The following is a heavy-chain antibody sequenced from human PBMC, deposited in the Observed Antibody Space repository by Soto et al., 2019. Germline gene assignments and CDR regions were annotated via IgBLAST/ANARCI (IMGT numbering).Heavy chain of an antibody. CDR3: ARAAYSSSWYFGY. J-gene: IGHJ4*02. D-gene: IGHD6-13*01. Sequence: QVQLQLSGPRLVKPSQTLSLTCAISGDSVSNNSAAWNWIRQSPSRGLEWLGRTYYRSKWYNDYAFSVKSRITVNPDTPKNHFSLQLNSVTPEDTAVYYCARAAYSSSWYFGYWGQGTLVTVSS. V-gene: IGHV6-1*01. CDR2: TYYRSKWYN. CDR1: GDSVSNNSAA.